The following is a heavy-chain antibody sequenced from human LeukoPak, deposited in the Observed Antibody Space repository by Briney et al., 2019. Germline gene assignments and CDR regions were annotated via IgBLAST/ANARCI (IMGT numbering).Heavy chain of an antibody. CDR1: GLPFRSYA. J-gene: IGHJ4*02. Sequence: GGSLRLSCAASGLPFRSYAMSWVRQAPGKGLEWVSAISGSGDITYYADSVKGRFTMSRDNFKNTLYLQMNSLRAEDTAVYYCAKVSRFAVVPAAMLDYWGQGIQVTVSS. CDR3: AKVSRFAVVPAAMLDY. V-gene: IGHV3-23*01. CDR2: ISGSGDIT. D-gene: IGHD2-2*01.